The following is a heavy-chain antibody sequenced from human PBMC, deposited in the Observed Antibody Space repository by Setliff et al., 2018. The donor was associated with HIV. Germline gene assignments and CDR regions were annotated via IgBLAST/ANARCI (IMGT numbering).Heavy chain of an antibody. V-gene: IGHV1-8*02. CDR1: GYTFTNYD. J-gene: IGHJ6*02. Sequence: ASVKVSCKASGYTFTNYDINWVRQATGQGLEWMGWMNPNSGNTGYAQKFQGRVTMTRNTSISTAYMELSSLRSEDTAVYYCAGGDSGSYWDYYYGMDVWGQGTTVTVSS. CDR3: AGGDSGSYWDYYYGMDV. CDR2: MNPNSGNT. D-gene: IGHD1-26*01.